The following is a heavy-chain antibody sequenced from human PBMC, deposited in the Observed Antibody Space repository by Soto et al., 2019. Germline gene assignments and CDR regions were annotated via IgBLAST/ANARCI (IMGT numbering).Heavy chain of an antibody. J-gene: IGHJ4*02. V-gene: IGHV4-59*01. CDR1: GGSISSYY. CDR2: IHHSGSI. Sequence: SETLSLTCTVSGGSISSYYWNWIRQAPGKGLEWIANIHHSGSINYNPSLESRITISIDTSGNQFSLKLISVTAADTAVYYCARTYSGERYFDYWGQGTLVTVSS. CDR3: ARTYSGERYFDY. D-gene: IGHD2-15*01.